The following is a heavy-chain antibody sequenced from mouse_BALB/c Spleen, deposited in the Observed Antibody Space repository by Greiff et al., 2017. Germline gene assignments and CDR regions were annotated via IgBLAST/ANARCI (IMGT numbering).Heavy chain of an antibody. CDR3: ARGGYYGSKFDY. Sequence: EVKLMESGGGLVQPGESLKLSCESNEYEFPSHDMSWVRQTPEKRLEWVASISSGGSTYYPDSVKGRFTISRDNARNILYLQMSSLRSEDTAMYYCARGGYYGSKFDYWGQGTTLTVSS. J-gene: IGHJ2*01. CDR2: ISSGGST. V-gene: IGHV5-6-5*01. CDR1: EYEFPSHD. D-gene: IGHD1-1*01.